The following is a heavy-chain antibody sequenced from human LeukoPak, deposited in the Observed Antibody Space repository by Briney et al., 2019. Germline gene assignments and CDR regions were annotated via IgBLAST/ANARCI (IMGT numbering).Heavy chain of an antibody. CDR1: GFTFSAYS. V-gene: IGHV3-48*01. J-gene: IGHJ6*02. Sequence: QPGGSLRLSCAASGFTFSAYSMNWVRQAPGKGLEWVSFISGGSDTIYNAHSVKGRFTISRDNAKNSLYLQMNSLRAEDTAVYYCARAYVWGSYRYEEESPHGMDVWSQGTTVTVSS. CDR3: ARAYVWGSYRYEEESPHGMDV. D-gene: IGHD3-16*02. CDR2: ISGGSDTI.